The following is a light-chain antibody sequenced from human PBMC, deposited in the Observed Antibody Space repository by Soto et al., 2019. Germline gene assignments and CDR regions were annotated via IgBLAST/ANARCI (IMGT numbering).Light chain of an antibody. J-gene: IGLJ1*01. CDR3: CSYVGSYSYV. CDR2: DVS. V-gene: IGLV2-11*01. Sequence: QSALTQPRSVSGSPGQSVTVSCLGTSSDVGDYNSVSWYQQHPGKAPKLMIYDVSKRPSGVPDRFSGSKSGNTAYLTISGLQAEDEAAYYCCSYVGSYSYVFGIGTKLTVL. CDR1: SSDVGDYNS.